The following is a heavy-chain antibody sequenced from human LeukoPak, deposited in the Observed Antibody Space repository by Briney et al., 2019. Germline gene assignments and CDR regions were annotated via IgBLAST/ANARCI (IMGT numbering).Heavy chain of an antibody. CDR3: ARDGYYYDGSDSWGRSLVLFPFDY. D-gene: IGHD3-22*01. CDR2: MNPNSGNT. CDR1: GYTFTSSD. V-gene: IGHV1-8*03. J-gene: IGHJ4*02. Sequence: GASVKVSCKTSGYTFTSSDINWVRQATGQGLEWMGWMNPNSGNTGYAQKFQGRVTITRNTSISTAYMELSSLRSEDTAVYYCARDGYYYDGSDSWGRSLVLFPFDYWGQGTLVTVSS.